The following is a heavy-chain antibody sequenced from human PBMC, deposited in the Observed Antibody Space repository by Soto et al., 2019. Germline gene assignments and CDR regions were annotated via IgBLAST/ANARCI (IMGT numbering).Heavy chain of an antibody. J-gene: IGHJ4*02. CDR2: IGTAGDT. CDR1: GFTFSSYD. V-gene: IGHV3-13*01. D-gene: IGHD2-2*01. CDR3: ARAPIVVGAQYYFDY. Sequence: GGSLRLSCAASGFTFSSYDMHWVRQATGKGLEWVSAIGTAGDTYYPGSVKDRFTISRENAKNSLYLQMNSLRAEDTAVYYCARAPIVVGAQYYFDYWGQGTLVTVSS.